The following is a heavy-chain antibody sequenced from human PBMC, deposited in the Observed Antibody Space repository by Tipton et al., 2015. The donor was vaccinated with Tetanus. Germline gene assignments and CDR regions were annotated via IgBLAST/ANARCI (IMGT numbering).Heavy chain of an antibody. V-gene: IGHV4-59*01. J-gene: IGHJ4*02. Sequence: TLSLTCNVSGGSITKDYWSWIRQSPGKTLEWIGYISHSGSPNYNPSLKSRATVSVDTSKNQFSLDLTSVAAADTGVYFCARGLIDDFLGSRTYFDSWGPGTLVTVSS. CDR3: ARGLIDDFLGSRTYFDS. CDR2: ISHSGSP. D-gene: IGHD3-16*01. CDR1: GGSITKDY.